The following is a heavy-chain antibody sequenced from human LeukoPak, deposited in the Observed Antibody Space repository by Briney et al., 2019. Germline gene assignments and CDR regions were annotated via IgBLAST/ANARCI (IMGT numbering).Heavy chain of an antibody. CDR2: ISSSSSYV. V-gene: IGHV3-21*01. Sequence: GGSLRLSCAASGFTFSSYSMNWVRQAPGKGLEWVSSISSSSSYVYYADSVKGRFTISRDNAKNSLYLQMNSLRAEDTAVYYCASEGIAASIDYWGQGTLVTVSS. J-gene: IGHJ4*02. D-gene: IGHD6-13*01. CDR1: GFTFSSYS. CDR3: ASEGIAASIDY.